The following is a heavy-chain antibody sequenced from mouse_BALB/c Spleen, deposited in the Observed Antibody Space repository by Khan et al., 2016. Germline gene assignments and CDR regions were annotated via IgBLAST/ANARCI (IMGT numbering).Heavy chain of an antibody. D-gene: IGHD2-14*01. Sequence: EVQLQESGPSLAKPSQTLSLTCSVTGDSITSGYWNWIRKFPGNRLEYMGYISYSGNTYYNPFLKSRISFTRDTSKNQHYLQLISVTTEDTATYYCARSNRNDAWFAYWGQGTLVTVSA. CDR1: GDSITSGY. J-gene: IGHJ3*01. CDR3: ARSNRNDAWFAY. V-gene: IGHV3-8*02. CDR2: ISYSGNT.